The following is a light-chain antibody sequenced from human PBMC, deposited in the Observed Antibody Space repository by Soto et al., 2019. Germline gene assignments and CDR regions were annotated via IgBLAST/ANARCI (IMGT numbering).Light chain of an antibody. V-gene: IGKV1-9*01. J-gene: IGKJ4*01. CDR3: QQLISYPLN. CDR1: QAISNN. Sequence: DIHLTQSPSFLSASLGDRVTITCRASQAISNNLAWYQQKPGKAPKVLISAASTLQSGVPSRFSGSGSATEFTLTISSLQPEDCATYYCQQLISYPLNFGGGTKVEIK. CDR2: AAS.